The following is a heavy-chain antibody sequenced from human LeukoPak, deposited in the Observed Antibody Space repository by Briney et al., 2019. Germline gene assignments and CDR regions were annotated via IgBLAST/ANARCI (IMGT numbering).Heavy chain of an antibody. CDR2: ISGSGGST. V-gene: IGHV3-23*01. CDR3: AKVGAAAGTRGYYFDY. CDR1: GFTFSSYA. Sequence: PGGSLRLSCAASGFTFSSYAMSWVRQAPGKGLEWVSAISGSGGSTDYADSVKGRFTISRDNSKNTLYLQMNSLRAEDTAVYYCAKVGAAAGTRGYYFDYWGQGTLVTVSS. J-gene: IGHJ4*02. D-gene: IGHD6-13*01.